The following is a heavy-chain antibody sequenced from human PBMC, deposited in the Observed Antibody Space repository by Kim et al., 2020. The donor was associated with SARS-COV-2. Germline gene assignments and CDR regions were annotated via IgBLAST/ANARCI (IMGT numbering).Heavy chain of an antibody. Sequence: SVKVSCKASGFTFTSSAVQWVRQARGQRLEWIGWIVVGSGNTNYAQKFQERVTITRDMSTSTAYMELSSLRSEDTAVYYCAADGDYLGGDYYYGMDVWGQGTTVTVSS. CDR2: IVVGSGNT. V-gene: IGHV1-58*01. CDR3: AADGDYLGGDYYYGMDV. J-gene: IGHJ6*02. CDR1: GFTFTSSA. D-gene: IGHD4-17*01.